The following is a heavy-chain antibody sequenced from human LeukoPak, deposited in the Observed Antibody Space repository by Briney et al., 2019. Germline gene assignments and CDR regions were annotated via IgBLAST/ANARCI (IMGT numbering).Heavy chain of an antibody. V-gene: IGHV3-30*18. J-gene: IGHJ4*02. CDR2: ISYDGSNQ. D-gene: IGHD3-10*01. CDR3: AKGPSYGSGSYSIDY. Sequence: GGSLRLSCAVSGFTFSSYGMHWVRQAPGKGLEWVAVISYDGSNQYYADSVKGRFTISRDNSKNTLYLQMNSLRGGDTAVYYCAKGPSYGSGSYSIDYWGQGTLVTVSS. CDR1: GFTFSSYG.